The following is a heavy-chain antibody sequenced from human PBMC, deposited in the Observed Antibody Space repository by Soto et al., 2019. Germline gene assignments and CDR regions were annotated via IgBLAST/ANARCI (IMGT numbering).Heavy chain of an antibody. J-gene: IGHJ4*02. CDR3: ARGKLTGLFDY. D-gene: IGHD2-8*02. CDR2: IYYSGST. Sequence: SETLSLTCTVSGGSISSGDYYWSWIRQPPGKGLEWIGYIYYSGSTYYNPSLKSRVTISVDTSKNQFSLKLSSVTAADTAVYYCARGKLTGLFDYWGQGTLVTVSS. CDR1: GGSISSGDYY. V-gene: IGHV4-30-4*01.